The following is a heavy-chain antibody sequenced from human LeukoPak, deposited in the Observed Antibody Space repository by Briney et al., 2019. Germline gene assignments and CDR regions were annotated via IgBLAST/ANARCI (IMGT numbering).Heavy chain of an antibody. J-gene: IGHJ4*02. CDR3: ARDPIYGGTVPYYFDY. CDR1: GFTFSSYS. Sequence: TGGSLRLSCAASGFTFSSYSMNWVRQAPGKGLEWVSSISSSSSYIYYADSVKGRFTISRDNAKNSLYLQMNSLRAEDTAVYYCARDPIYGGTVPYYFDYWGQGTLVTVSS. V-gene: IGHV3-21*01. D-gene: IGHD4-23*01. CDR2: ISSSSSYI.